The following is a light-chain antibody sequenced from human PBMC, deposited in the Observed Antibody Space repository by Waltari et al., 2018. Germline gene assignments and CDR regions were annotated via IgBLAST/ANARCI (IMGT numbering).Light chain of an antibody. V-gene: IGKV3-15*01. J-gene: IGKJ1*01. CDR1: QSVSSN. CDR3: QHYNNWPHWT. CDR2: GGS. Sequence: EIVMTQSPATMSVSPGERATLSCRASQSVSSNLAWYQQKRGQAPRPLIYGGSTRAAGIPARFSGSGSGTEFTLTISSLQSEDFAVYYCQHYNNWPHWTFGQGTKVEIK.